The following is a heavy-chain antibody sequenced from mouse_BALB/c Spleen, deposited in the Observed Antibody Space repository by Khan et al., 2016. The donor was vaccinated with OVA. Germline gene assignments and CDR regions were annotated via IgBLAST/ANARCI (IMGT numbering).Heavy chain of an antibody. D-gene: IGHD1-3*01. J-gene: IGHJ3*01. CDR3: TRGGYSSFAY. CDR1: GYSFTSYW. Sequence: EVQLQQSGTVLARPGASVKMSCKASGYSFTSYWMYWVKQRPGQGLEWIGGIYPGNSDTDYNQKFKGKAILTAGTSASTAYMDLSSLTNEESAVFYCTRGGYSSFAYWGQGTLVTVSA. V-gene: IGHV1-5*01. CDR2: IYPGNSDT.